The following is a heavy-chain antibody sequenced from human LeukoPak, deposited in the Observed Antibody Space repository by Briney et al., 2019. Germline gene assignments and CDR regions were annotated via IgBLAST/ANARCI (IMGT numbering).Heavy chain of an antibody. CDR3: ARVGGSYGSQPYNWFDP. V-gene: IGHV1-46*01. D-gene: IGHD5-18*01. J-gene: IGHJ5*02. CDR2: INPSGGST. Sequence: ASVKASCKASGYTFTSYYMHWVRQAPGQGLEWMGIINPSGGSTSYAQKFQGRVTMTRDTSTSTVYMELSSLRSEDTAVYYCARVGGSYGSQPYNWFDPWGQGTLVTVSS. CDR1: GYTFTSYY.